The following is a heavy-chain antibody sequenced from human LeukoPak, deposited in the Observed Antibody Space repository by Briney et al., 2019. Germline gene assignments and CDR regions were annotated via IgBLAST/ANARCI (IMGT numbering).Heavy chain of an antibody. J-gene: IGHJ3*02. CDR1: GGSISSYY. D-gene: IGHD1-26*01. V-gene: IGHV4-59*12. Sequence: TSETLSLTCTVSGGSISSYYWSWIRQPPGKGLEWIGYIYYSGSTNYNPSLNPRVTLYLDTSKNQFSLKLTSVTAADTALYYCARTVMPSTKGAFDIWGQGTVVTVSS. CDR2: IYYSGST. CDR3: ARTVMPSTKGAFDI.